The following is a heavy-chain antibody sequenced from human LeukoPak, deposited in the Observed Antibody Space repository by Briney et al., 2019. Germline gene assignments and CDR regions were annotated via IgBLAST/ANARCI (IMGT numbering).Heavy chain of an antibody. CDR2: ISYDGSNK. CDR3: AREKGIAAATYFDY. Sequence: GGSLRLSCAASGFTFSSYAMHWVRQAPGKGLEWVAVISYDGSNKYYADSVKGRFTISRDNSKNTLYLQMNSLRAEDTAVYYCAREKGIAAATYFDYRGQGTLVTVSS. J-gene: IGHJ4*02. D-gene: IGHD6-13*01. V-gene: IGHV3-30-3*01. CDR1: GFTFSSYA.